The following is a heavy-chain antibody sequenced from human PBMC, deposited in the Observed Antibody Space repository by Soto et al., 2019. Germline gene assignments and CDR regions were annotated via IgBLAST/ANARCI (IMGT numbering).Heavy chain of an antibody. CDR1: GDSVSSNSAA. V-gene: IGHV6-1*01. CDR3: ARVIAAAGNYYYYGMDV. D-gene: IGHD6-13*01. J-gene: IGHJ6*02. Sequence: SQTLSLTCAISGDSVSSNSAAWNWIRQSPSRGLEWLGRTYYRSKWYNDYAVSVKSRITINPDTSKNQFSLQLNSVTPEDTAVYYCARVIAAAGNYYYYGMDVWGQGTTVTVPS. CDR2: TYYRSKWYN.